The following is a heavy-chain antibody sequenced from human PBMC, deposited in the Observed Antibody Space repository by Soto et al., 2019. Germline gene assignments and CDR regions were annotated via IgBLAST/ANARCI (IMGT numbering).Heavy chain of an antibody. CDR3: ARTLRGRGVKYFDD. D-gene: IGHD3-10*01. CDR2: TYYRSKWHY. V-gene: IGHV6-1*01. CDR1: GDSVSNNSVA. J-gene: IGHJ4*02. Sequence: SQTLSLTCAVSGDSVSNNSVAWNWVRQSPSRGLEWLGRTYYRSKWHYDYAPSVRSRITINPDTSKNHFSLQLNSVSPEDAAVYYCARTLRGRGVKYFDDWGQGTLVTVSS.